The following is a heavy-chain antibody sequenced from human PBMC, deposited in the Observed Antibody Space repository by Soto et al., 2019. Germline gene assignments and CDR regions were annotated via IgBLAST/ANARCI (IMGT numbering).Heavy chain of an antibody. CDR2: ISGSGGST. J-gene: IGHJ4*02. CDR1: GFTFTNYA. D-gene: IGHD1-26*01. Sequence: EVQLLDSGGGLVQPGGSLTLSCAASGFTFTNYAMSWVRQAPGKGLEWIPLISGSGGSTYYADSVKGRFTISRDNSKNPLHLPMNSLNAEDTAVYYCAKREAYGSVDYWGQGTLVTVSS. CDR3: AKREAYGSVDY. V-gene: IGHV3-23*01.